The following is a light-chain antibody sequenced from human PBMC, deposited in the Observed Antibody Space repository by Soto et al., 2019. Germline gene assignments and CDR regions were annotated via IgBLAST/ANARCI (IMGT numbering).Light chain of an antibody. CDR1: QSVTSRY. J-gene: IGKJ2*03. CDR3: EHYCSPTFS. Sequence: ETVLTQSPGTLPLSPGARATLSCRASQSVTSRYLAWYQQKPGQAPSLLIYAAFNRATGIPDRFSGSGSGTDFTLTISRLEPEDCAVYFCEHYCSPTFSFGHGTKVEIK. V-gene: IGKV3-20*01. CDR2: AAF.